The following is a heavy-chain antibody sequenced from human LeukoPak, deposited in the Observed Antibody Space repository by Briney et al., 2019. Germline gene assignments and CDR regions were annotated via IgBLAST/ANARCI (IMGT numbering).Heavy chain of an antibody. CDR2: IYYSAST. Sequence: SQTLSLTCTVSGGSISSGSYFWSWIRQHPGRGLEWIGYIYYSASTYNNPSLKSRVTISLDTSKNQFSLKLNSVTAADTAVYYCARVRVAENWFDPWGQGTLVTASS. V-gene: IGHV4-31*03. CDR1: GGSISSGSYF. D-gene: IGHD3-3*01. CDR3: ARVRVAENWFDP. J-gene: IGHJ5*02.